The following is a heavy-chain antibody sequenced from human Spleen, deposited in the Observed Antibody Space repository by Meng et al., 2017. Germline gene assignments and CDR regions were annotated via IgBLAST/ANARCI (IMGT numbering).Heavy chain of an antibody. CDR2: IFWNDDK. J-gene: IGHJ5*02. V-gene: IGHV2-5*01. D-gene: IGHD2-2*01. CDR3: AHSTRFCSSNSCPNWFDA. CDR1: GFSISTSGEG. Sequence: QITLKESGPTLVKPTQTLTLTCTFSGFSISTSGEGVGWIRQPPGKALGWLAVIFWNDDKRYSPSLKSRLTIAKDTSRNQVVLTMTNIDPVDTATYYCAHSTRFCSSNSCPNWFDAWGQGTLVTVSS.